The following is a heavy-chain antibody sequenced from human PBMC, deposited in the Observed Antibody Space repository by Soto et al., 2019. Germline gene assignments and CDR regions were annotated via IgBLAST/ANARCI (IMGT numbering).Heavy chain of an antibody. J-gene: IGHJ5*02. CDR1: GGSISSDSYF. Sequence: QVQLQESGPGLVKPSQTLSLTCTVSGGSISSDSYFWSWIRQHPGEGLEWIGHVHYSAATYYNPSLTSRVSISVDTSKNQFSLKLSSVTAADTAIYYSARAVRGGDRGDWFAPWGQGTLVTVSS. D-gene: IGHD2-21*02. CDR3: ARAVRGGDRGDWFAP. CDR2: VHYSAAT. V-gene: IGHV4-31*03.